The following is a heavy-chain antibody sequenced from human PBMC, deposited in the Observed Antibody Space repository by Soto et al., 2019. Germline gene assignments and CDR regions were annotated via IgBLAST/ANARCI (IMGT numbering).Heavy chain of an antibody. CDR2: ISGYDGRT. Sequence: QVHLVQSGAEVKKPGASVKVSCKTSGYTFTRYGISWVRQAPGQGLEWMGWISGYDGRTNFAQKVQDRVPMTTDTSTRTVYMERRSLSSDDTAVYYCAREGDVPYYYYGMDVWGQGTTVTVSS. J-gene: IGHJ6*02. D-gene: IGHD2-21*02. V-gene: IGHV1-18*01. CDR3: AREGDVPYYYYGMDV. CDR1: GYTFTRYG.